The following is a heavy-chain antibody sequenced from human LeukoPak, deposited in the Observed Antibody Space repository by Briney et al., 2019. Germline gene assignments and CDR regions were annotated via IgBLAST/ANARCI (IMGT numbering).Heavy chain of an antibody. CDR2: IIPILGIA. CDR3: ARGVPYCSSTSCYYYMDV. V-gene: IGHV1-69*04. J-gene: IGHJ6*03. CDR1: GGTFSSYA. Sequence: GASVKVSCKASGGTFSSYAISWVRQAPGQGLEWMGRIIPILGIANYAQKFQGRVTITADESTSTAYMELSSLRSEDTAVYYCARGVPYCSSTSCYYYMDVWGKGTTVTVSS. D-gene: IGHD2-2*01.